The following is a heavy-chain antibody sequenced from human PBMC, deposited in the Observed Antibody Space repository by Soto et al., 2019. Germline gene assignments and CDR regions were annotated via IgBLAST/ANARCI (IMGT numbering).Heavy chain of an antibody. CDR1: GGTFSSYT. J-gene: IGHJ6*02. Sequence: ASVKVSCKASGGTFSSYTISWVRQAPGQGLEWMGRIIPILGIANYAQKFQGRVTITADKSTSTAYMELSSLRSEDTAVYYCASGSLGGDFDYYYYGMDVWGQGTTVTVSS. D-gene: IGHD4-17*01. V-gene: IGHV1-69*02. CDR3: ASGSLGGDFDYYYYGMDV. CDR2: IIPILGIA.